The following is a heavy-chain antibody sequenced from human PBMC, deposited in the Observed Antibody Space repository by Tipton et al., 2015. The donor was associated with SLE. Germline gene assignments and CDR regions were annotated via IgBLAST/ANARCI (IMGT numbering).Heavy chain of an antibody. D-gene: IGHD3-9*01. CDR2: IWFDGSTK. CDR1: GFTFSSLG. J-gene: IGHJ6*02. Sequence: SLRLSCAVSGFTFSSLGMHWVRQAPGKGLEWVALIWFDGSTKYYADSVKGRFTISRDNSMNTLYLQMNSLRAEDTAVYYCARNRYFDWFPYYGLDVWGQGTTVTVSS. CDR3: ARNRYFDWFPYYGLDV. V-gene: IGHV3-33*01.